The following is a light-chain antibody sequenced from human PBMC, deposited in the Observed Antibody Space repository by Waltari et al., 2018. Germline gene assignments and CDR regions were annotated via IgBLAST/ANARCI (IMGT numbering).Light chain of an antibody. Sequence: EIVMTQSPATLSVSPGERATLSCRASQSVSSNLAWFQKKPGQAPRLLIYGASTRDTGFSARFRGSGSGTEFTLTISSLQSEDFAVYFCLQYDNWPRVFGQGTKLEIK. V-gene: IGKV3-15*01. CDR1: QSVSSN. CDR2: GAS. J-gene: IGKJ2*01. CDR3: LQYDNWPRV.